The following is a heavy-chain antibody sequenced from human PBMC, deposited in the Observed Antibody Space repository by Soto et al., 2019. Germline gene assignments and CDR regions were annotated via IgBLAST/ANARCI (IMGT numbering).Heavy chain of an antibody. CDR1: GFXFSDYW. CDR3: ARDREGDGDYKMDV. Sequence: GXLRPSFATSGFXFSDYWMHWVRQGPGNGPECLSLLNSAGSTIDYEDSVKGLFTISRDNAKNTVYLQMNIMRVEDTAVYYFARDREGDGDYKMDVWGQGATGTVS. J-gene: IGHJ6*02. V-gene: IGHV3-74*01. CDR2: LNSAGSTI. D-gene: IGHD4-17*01.